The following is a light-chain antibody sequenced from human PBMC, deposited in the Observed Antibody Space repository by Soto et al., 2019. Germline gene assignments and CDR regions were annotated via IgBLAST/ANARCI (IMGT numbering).Light chain of an antibody. CDR1: NSDVGGYNF. Sequence: QSALTQPASVSGSPGQSITISCTGTNSDVGGYNFVSWYQQHPGKAPKLMIYEVSNRPSGVSNRFSGSKSGNTASVTISGLQAEDEADYYCSSYTSTNTQVFGTGTKVTVL. J-gene: IGLJ1*01. CDR2: EVS. CDR3: SSYTSTNTQV. V-gene: IGLV2-14*01.